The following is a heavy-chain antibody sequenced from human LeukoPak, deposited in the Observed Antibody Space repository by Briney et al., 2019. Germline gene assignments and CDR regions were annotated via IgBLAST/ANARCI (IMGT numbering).Heavy chain of an antibody. D-gene: IGHD1-26*01. CDR3: ATPLVVGATQGHDY. J-gene: IGHJ4*02. Sequence: KSSETLSLTCTVSGGSISSSSYYWGWIRQPPGEGLEWIGSNYYSGSTYYNPSLKSRVTISVDTSKNQFSLKLGSVTAADTAVYYCATPLVVGATQGHDYWGQGTLVTVSS. CDR1: GGSISSSSYY. CDR2: NYYSGST. V-gene: IGHV4-39*01.